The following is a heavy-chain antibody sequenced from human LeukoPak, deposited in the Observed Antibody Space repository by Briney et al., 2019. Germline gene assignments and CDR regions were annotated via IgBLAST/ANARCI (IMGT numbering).Heavy chain of an antibody. J-gene: IGHJ4*02. D-gene: IGHD6-6*01. CDR1: GGSISSYY. CDR2: IHYSGST. V-gene: IGHV4-59*01. Sequence: PSETLSLTCTVSGGSISSYYWSWIRQPPGKGLEWIGYIHYSGSTNYNPSLKSRVTISVDTSKNQFSLKLSSVTAADTAVYYCASSSIAARGAFDYWGQGTLVTVSS. CDR3: ASSSIAARGAFDY.